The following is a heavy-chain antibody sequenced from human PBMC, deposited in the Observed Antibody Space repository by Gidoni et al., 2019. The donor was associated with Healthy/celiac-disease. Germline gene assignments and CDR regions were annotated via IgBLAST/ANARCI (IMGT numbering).Heavy chain of an antibody. D-gene: IGHD4-17*01. CDR3: AKWLTTVVPDAFDI. Sequence: EVQLLESGGGLVQPGGSLRLSFPASGFTFRRYAMSWVRQAPGKGLEWFSAISGSGGSTYYADSVKGRFTIARDNSKNTLYLQMNSLRAEDTAVYYCAKWLTTVVPDAFDIWGQGTMVTVSS. J-gene: IGHJ3*02. V-gene: IGHV3-23*01. CDR2: ISGSGGST. CDR1: GFTFRRYA.